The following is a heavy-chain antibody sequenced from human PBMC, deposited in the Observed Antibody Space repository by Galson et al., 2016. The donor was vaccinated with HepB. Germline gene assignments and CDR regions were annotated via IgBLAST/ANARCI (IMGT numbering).Heavy chain of an antibody. D-gene: IGHD2-21*01. CDR3: AQDITVDGNLGWGYGMDV. Sequence: SLRLSCAVSGFNVDDYAMHWVRQPPGKGLEWVPSTSWNSGNIGYGDSVKGRFTISRDNAKNSVYLQMMSLRAEDTALYYCAQDITVDGNLGWGYGMDVWGQGMVVTVSS. J-gene: IGHJ6*02. V-gene: IGHV3-9*01. CDR1: GFNVDDYA. CDR2: TSWNSGNI.